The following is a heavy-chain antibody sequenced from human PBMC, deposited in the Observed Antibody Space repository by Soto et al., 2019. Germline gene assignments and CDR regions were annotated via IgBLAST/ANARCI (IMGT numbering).Heavy chain of an antibody. CDR3: ARPGDTSMVGIVLEY. V-gene: IGHV3-33*01. CDR1: GFTFSSYG. J-gene: IGHJ4*02. Sequence: PGGSLRLSCAASGFTFSSYGMHWVRQAPGKGLEWVAVIWYDGSDKYYADSVKGRFTISRDNSKNTLYLQMNSLRAEDTAVYYCARPGDTSMVGIVLEYWGQGTLVTVSS. D-gene: IGHD5-18*01. CDR2: IWYDGSDK.